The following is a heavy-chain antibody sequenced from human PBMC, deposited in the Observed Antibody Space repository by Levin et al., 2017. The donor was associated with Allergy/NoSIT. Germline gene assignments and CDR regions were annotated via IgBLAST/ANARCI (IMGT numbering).Heavy chain of an antibody. CDR3: VRAQTGYVSPFDF. D-gene: IGHD3-9*01. V-gene: IGHV4-31*03. J-gene: IGHJ4*02. CDR1: GGSTRLGGYY. CDR2: IYYSGET. Sequence: SETLSLTCSVSGGSTRLGGYYWGWIRQHPVKGLEWLGYIYYSGETFYNPSVESRLVISHDTSENPFSLKLTSLTAADTDVYDCVRAQTGYVSPFDFWGPGTLVTVSS.